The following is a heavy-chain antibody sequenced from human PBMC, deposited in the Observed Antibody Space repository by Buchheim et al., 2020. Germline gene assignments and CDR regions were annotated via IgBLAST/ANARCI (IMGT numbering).Heavy chain of an antibody. J-gene: IGHJ4*01. D-gene: IGHD2-15*01. Sequence: EVQLLESGGGLVQPGGSLRLSCAASGFTLSSYSMSWVRQAPGKGLEWVSSMRGSGGGPSYADSLTCRFAISRDSSKNPLYLQMNSLRADETAVYYCAKRGGSTYYFDYWGHGTL. CDR3: AKRGGSTYYFDY. CDR1: GFTLSSYS. V-gene: IGHV3-23*01. CDR2: MRGSGGGP.